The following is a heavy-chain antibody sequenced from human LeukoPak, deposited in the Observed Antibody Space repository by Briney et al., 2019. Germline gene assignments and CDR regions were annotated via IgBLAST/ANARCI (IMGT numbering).Heavy chain of an antibody. CDR2: IYQSGST. D-gene: IGHD2-21*02. Sequence: SQTLSLTCAVSGGSISSGGYSWSWTRQPPGKGLEWIGYIYQSGSTYYNPSLKSRVTISVDRSKNQFSLKLSSVTAADTAVYYCARHGHHGDHDYWGQGTLVTVSS. V-gene: IGHV4-30-2*01. CDR1: GGSISSGGYS. CDR3: ARHGHHGDHDY. J-gene: IGHJ4*02.